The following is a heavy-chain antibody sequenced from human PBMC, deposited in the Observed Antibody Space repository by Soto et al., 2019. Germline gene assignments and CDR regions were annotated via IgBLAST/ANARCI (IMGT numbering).Heavy chain of an antibody. J-gene: IGHJ4*01. D-gene: IGHD2-15*01. V-gene: IGHV3-64D*06. CDR3: VKGNQLLRYYFEF. CDR2: ITSDGDST. CDR1: GFTFSKYA. Sequence: GGSLRLSCSVSGFTFSKYAMHWVRQAPGKGLEYVSGITSDGDSTWHADSVKDRFTISRDNSKNTLFLQMSSLRVEDTAIYFCVKGNQLLRYYFEFWGPGTLVTVSS.